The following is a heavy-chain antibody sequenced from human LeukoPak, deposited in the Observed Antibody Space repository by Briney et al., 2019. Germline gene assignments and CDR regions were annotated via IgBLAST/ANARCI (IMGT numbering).Heavy chain of an antibody. J-gene: IGHJ4*02. CDR2: IYDSNANT. V-gene: IGHV1-18*01. D-gene: IGHD3-16*01. Sequence: ASVTVSCKASGYTFTTYGISWMRQAPGQGLEWMGWIYDSNANTNYAQKVQGRVTITTDTSTTTAYMELRSLRFDDTAVYYCARDYDYVPDFWGQGTLVTVSS. CDR1: GYTFTTYG. CDR3: ARDYDYVPDF.